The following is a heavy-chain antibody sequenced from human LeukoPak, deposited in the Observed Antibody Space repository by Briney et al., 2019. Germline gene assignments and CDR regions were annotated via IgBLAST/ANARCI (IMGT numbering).Heavy chain of an antibody. J-gene: IGHJ4*02. CDR1: GFAFNTYA. D-gene: IGHD3-10*01. CDR3: ARDRHYGSGSYYDY. V-gene: IGHV3-33*01. Sequence: PGRSLRLSCAASGFAFNTYAMHWVRQAPGQGLEWVALIWHDGSHKFYSNSVRGQFTISRDNSKNTVSLQMNNLRPEDTAVYYCARDRHYGSGSYYDYWGQGTLVTVSS. CDR2: IWHDGSHK.